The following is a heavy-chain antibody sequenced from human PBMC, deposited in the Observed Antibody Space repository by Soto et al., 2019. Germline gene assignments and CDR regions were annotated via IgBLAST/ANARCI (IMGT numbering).Heavy chain of an antibody. D-gene: IGHD3-16*01. CDR2: IIPILGIA. J-gene: IGHJ6*02. Sequence: GASVKVSCKASGGTFSSYTISWVRQAPGQGLEWMRRIIPILGIANYAQKFQGRVTITADKSTSTAYMELSSLRSEDTAVYYCARVSRGDYYYYYGMDVWGQGTTVTVSS. CDR3: ARVSRGDYYYYYGMDV. V-gene: IGHV1-69*02. CDR1: GGTFSSYT.